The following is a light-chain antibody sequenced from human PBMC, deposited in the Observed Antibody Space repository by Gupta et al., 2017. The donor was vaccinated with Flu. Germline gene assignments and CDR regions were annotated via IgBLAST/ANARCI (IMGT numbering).Light chain of an antibody. Sequence: EAVLTQSPGTLSLSPGERATLSCRASHSVNNYVAWYQQKPGQAPRLLIYDAATRAAGTPDRFSGSGSGTDFTLTISSREPEDSAIYYCHQRSNWQSFGQGTKVEI. CDR2: DAA. V-gene: IGKV3-11*01. CDR3: HQRSNWQS. J-gene: IGKJ1*01. CDR1: HSVNNY.